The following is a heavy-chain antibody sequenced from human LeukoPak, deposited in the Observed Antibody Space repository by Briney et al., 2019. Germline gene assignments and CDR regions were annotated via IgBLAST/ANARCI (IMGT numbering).Heavy chain of an antibody. CDR3: ARELWLRSKAAAGSGGLDP. CDR1: GYTFTGYY. CDR2: INPNSGGT. Sequence: ASVKVSCKASGYTFTGYYMHWVRQAPGQGLEWMGWINPNSGGTNYAQKFQGRVTMTRDTSISTAYMELSRLRSGDTAVYYCARELWLRSKAAAGSGGLDPWGQGTLVTVSS. D-gene: IGHD6-13*01. V-gene: IGHV1-2*02. J-gene: IGHJ5*02.